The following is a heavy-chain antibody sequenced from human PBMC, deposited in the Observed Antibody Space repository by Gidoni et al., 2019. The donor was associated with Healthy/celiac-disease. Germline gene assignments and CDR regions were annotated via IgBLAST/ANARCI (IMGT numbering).Heavy chain of an antibody. CDR2: IYWDDDK. Sequence: QITLKESGPTLVQPTQTLTLTCTFSGFSLSTSGVGVGWIRQPPGKALEWLALIYWDDDKRYSPSLKSRLTITKDTSKNQVVLTMTNMDPVDTATYYCAHSLGDGDYYGSGSPYYYYYGMDVWGQGTTVTVSS. J-gene: IGHJ6*02. CDR1: GFSLSTSGVG. V-gene: IGHV2-5*02. D-gene: IGHD3-10*01. CDR3: AHSLGDGDYYGSGSPYYYYYGMDV.